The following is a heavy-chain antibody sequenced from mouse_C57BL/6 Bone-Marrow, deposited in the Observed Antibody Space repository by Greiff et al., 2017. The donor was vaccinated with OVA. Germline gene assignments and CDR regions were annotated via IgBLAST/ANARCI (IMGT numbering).Heavy chain of an antibody. CDR3: ARSYYDGSSYGGYFDV. CDR2: INPNNGGT. D-gene: IGHD1-1*01. CDR1: GYTFTDYN. V-gene: IGHV1-18*01. Sequence: VQLKESGPELVKPGASVKIPCKASGYTFTDYNMDWVKQSHGKSLEWIGDINPNNGGTIYNQKFKGKATLTVDKSSSTAYMELRSLTSEDTAVYYCARSYYDGSSYGGYFDVWGTGTTVTVAS. J-gene: IGHJ1*03.